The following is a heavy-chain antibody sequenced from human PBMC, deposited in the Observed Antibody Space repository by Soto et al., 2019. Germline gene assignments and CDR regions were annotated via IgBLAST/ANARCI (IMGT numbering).Heavy chain of an antibody. V-gene: IGHV1-69*06. Sequence: QAQLVQSGAEVKKPGSSVKVSCKASGDTFNTYGISWVRQAPGQGLEWMGVIIPIFGTPNNAQRLQGRLTMTADMSTSTAYMELRSLRAEDTAVYYCARERVIKADTTGDSYYFYYAMDVWGPGTTVTVSS. CDR1: GDTFNTYG. CDR3: ARERVIKADTTGDSYYFYYAMDV. D-gene: IGHD7-27*01. J-gene: IGHJ6*02. CDR2: IIPIFGTP.